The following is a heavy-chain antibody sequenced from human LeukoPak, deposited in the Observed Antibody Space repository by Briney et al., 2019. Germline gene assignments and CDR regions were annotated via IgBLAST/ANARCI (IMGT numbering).Heavy chain of an antibody. CDR3: AKDRGVHYYGSGRGLYNWFDP. V-gene: IGHV3-23*01. J-gene: IGHJ5*02. CDR1: GFTFSSYA. D-gene: IGHD3-10*01. Sequence: GGSLRLSCAASGFTFSSYAMNWVRQAPGKGLEWVSAISGSGGSTYYTDSAKGRFTISRDNSKNPLYLQMNSLRAEDTPVYYCAKDRGVHYYGSGRGLYNWFDPWGQGTLVTVSS. CDR2: ISGSGGST.